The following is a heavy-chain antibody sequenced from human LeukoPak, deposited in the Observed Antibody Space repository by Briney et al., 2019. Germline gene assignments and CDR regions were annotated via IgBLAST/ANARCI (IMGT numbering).Heavy chain of an antibody. D-gene: IGHD3-22*01. CDR2: IKQDGSEK. CDR3: ARDWDDSSGYPFDY. Sequence: GGSLRLSCVASGFTFSSYWMSWVRQAPGKGLEWVGNIKQDGSEKYYVDSVKGRFTISRDNANNSLYLQMNSLRAEDTAVYYCARDWDDSSGYPFDYWGQGTLVTVSS. J-gene: IGHJ4*02. CDR1: GFTFSSYW. V-gene: IGHV3-7*01.